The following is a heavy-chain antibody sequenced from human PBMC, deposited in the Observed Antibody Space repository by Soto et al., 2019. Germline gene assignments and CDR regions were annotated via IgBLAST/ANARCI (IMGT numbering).Heavy chain of an antibody. Sequence: PSETLSLTCTFSGDSITSSPYYWGWIRQPPGRGLEWIGTIHYSGSTYYNPSLNSRLTISADTSKNQFSLKLSSVTAADTAVYYCARHYCSGGSCYYYGVDVWGQGTTVTVSS. J-gene: IGHJ6*02. D-gene: IGHD2-15*01. V-gene: IGHV4-39*01. CDR3: ARHYCSGGSCYYYGVDV. CDR2: IHYSGST. CDR1: GDSITSSPYY.